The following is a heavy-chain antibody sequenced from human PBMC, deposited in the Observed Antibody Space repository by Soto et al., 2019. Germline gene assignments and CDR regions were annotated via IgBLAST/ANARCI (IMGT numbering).Heavy chain of an antibody. V-gene: IGHV4-39*01. D-gene: IGHD6-6*01. CDR3: ARHVRYSSSFSGRYYFDY. Sequence: QLQLQESGPGLVKPSETLSLTCTVSGASISSSSFYWGWIRQPPGKGLEWIAGIYYSGSTFYNPSLKSRVTMSVDTSKNQFSLNLRSVTAADTAVYYCARHVRYSSSFSGRYYFDYWGQGTLVTVSS. CDR1: GASISSSSFY. J-gene: IGHJ4*02. CDR2: IYYSGST.